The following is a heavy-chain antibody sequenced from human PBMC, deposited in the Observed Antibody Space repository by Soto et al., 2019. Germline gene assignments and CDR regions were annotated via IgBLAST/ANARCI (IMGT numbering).Heavy chain of an antibody. CDR1: GGSFSGYY. V-gene: IGHV4-34*01. J-gene: IGHJ6*03. CDR3: ARWGYCSSTSCYSPYYYYYMDV. CDR2: INHSGST. D-gene: IGHD2-2*01. Sequence: QVQLQQWGAGLLKPSETLSLTCAVYGGSFSGYYWSWIRQPPGKGLEWIGEINHSGSTNYNPSLKSRVTISVDTSKNKFSLKLSSVTAADTAVYYCARWGYCSSTSCYSPYYYYYMDVWGKGTTVTVSS.